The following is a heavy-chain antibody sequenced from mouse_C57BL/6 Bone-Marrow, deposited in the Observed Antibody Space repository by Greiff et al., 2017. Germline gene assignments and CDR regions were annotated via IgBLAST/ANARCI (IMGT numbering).Heavy chain of an antibody. Sequence: QVQLQQSGAELARPGASVKLSCKASGYTFTSYGISWVKQRTGQGLEWIGEIYPRSGNTYYNEKFKGKATLTADKSSSTAYMERRSLTSEDSAVYFCASGLSYFDYLGQGTTLTVSS. CDR1: GYTFTSYG. J-gene: IGHJ2*01. CDR3: ASGLSYFDY. V-gene: IGHV1-81*01. CDR2: IYPRSGNT.